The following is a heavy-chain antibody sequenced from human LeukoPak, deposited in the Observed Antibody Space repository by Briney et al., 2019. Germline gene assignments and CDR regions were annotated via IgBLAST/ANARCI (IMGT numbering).Heavy chain of an antibody. V-gene: IGHV3-15*01. J-gene: IGHJ4*02. Sequence: GGSLRLSCAASGFTFSDAWMSWVRQAPGMGLEWVGRIKSKTDGGTTDYAAPVKGRFTISRDDSKTTLYLQINSLRTDDTAVYYCTADMPTSSRASDYWGQGTLVTDSS. CDR3: TADMPTSSRASDY. CDR1: GFTFSDAW. CDR2: IKSKTDGGTT. D-gene: IGHD1-26*01.